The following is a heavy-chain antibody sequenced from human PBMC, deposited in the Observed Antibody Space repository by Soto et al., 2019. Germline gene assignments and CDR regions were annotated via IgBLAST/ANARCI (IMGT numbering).Heavy chain of an antibody. CDR3: ARERWKGVAGTRNYYYYGMDV. J-gene: IGHJ6*02. CDR1: GGSISSYY. Sequence: SETLSLTCTVSGGSISSYYWSWIRQHPGKGLERIGYIYYSGSTYYNPSLKSRVTISVDTSMNQFSLKLSSVTAADTAVYYCARERWKGVAGTRNYYYYGMDVWGQGTTVTVSS. D-gene: IGHD6-19*01. V-gene: IGHV4-59*06. CDR2: IYYSGST.